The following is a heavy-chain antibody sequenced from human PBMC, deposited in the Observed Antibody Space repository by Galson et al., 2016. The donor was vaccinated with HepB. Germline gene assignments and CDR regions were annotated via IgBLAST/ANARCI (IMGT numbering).Heavy chain of an antibody. CDR1: GFTFHDYS. Sequence: SLRLSCAASGFTFHDYSMHRVRQAPGKGLEWVSGISGNGNYIDYADSVKGRFTISRDNAKNSVFLQMNSLRADDTALYYCAKGLNRNNYYGMDVWGQGTTVTVSS. J-gene: IGHJ6*02. CDR3: AKGLNRNNYYGMDV. V-gene: IGHV3-9*01. CDR2: ISGNGNYI.